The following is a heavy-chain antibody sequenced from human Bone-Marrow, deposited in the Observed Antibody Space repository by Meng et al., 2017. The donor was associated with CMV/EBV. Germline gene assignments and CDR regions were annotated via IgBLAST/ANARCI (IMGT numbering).Heavy chain of an antibody. V-gene: IGHV1-46*01. Sequence: ASVKVSCKASGYTFTSYYMHWVRQAPGQGLEWMGIINPSGGSTSYAQKFQGRVTMTRDTSTSTVYMELNSLRAEDTAVYYCAKDGPRCSSTSCYRRIYDYYYGMDVWGQGTTVTVSS. J-gene: IGHJ6*02. CDR1: GYTFTSYY. CDR3: AKDGPRCSSTSCYRRIYDYYYGMDV. D-gene: IGHD2-2*02. CDR2: INPSGGST.